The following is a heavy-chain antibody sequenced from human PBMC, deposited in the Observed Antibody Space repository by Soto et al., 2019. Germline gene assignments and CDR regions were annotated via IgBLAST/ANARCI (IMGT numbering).Heavy chain of an antibody. J-gene: IGHJ6*02. CDR2: INSDGSST. D-gene: IGHD3-9*01. CDR3: ARVLTGYYIYSYYGMDV. V-gene: IGHV3-74*01. Sequence: PVGSLRLSCAASGFTFSSYWMHWVRQAPGKGLVWVSRINSDGSSTSYADSVKGRFTISRDNAKNTLYLQMNSLRAEDTAVYYCARVLTGYYIYSYYGMDVWGQGTTVTVSS. CDR1: GFTFSSYW.